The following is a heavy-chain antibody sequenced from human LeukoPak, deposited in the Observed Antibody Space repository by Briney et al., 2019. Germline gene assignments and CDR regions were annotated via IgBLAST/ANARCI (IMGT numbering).Heavy chain of an antibody. D-gene: IGHD1-26*01. CDR1: GYTFTSYG. J-gene: IGHJ4*02. V-gene: IGHV1-46*01. CDR2: INPSGGST. CDR3: ARDSTPTYYSGTYYFAY. Sequence: GASVKVSCKASGYTFTSYGISWVRQAPGQGLEWMGIINPSGGSTTYAQKFQGRVTMTRDTSTSTVYMELSSLRSEDTAVYYCARDSTPTYYSGTYYFAYWGQGTLVTVSS.